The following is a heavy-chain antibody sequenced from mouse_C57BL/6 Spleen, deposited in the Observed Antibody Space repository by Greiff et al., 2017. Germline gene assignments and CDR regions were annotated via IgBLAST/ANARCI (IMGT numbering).Heavy chain of an antibody. J-gene: IGHJ1*03. V-gene: IGHV1-75*01. CDR3: AVTAVGATDWYFDV. D-gene: IGHD1-1*01. CDR2: IFPGIVST. CDR1: GYTFTDYY. Sequence: VQLQQSGPELVKPGASVKISCKASGYTFTDYYINWVKQRPGQGLAWIGWIFPGIVSTYYNEKFKGKATLTVDKSSSTAYMLLSSLTSEASAVYFCAVTAVGATDWYFDVWGTGTTVTVSS.